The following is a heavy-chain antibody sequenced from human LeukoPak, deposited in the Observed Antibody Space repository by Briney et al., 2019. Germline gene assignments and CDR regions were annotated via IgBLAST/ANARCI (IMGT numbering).Heavy chain of an antibody. CDR3: ARLGMVRGVTYYYYYYMDV. Sequence: PSETLSLTCAVYGGSFSGYYWSWIRQPPGKGLEWIGEINHSGGTNYNPSLKSRVTISVDTSKNQFSLKLSSVTAADTAVYYCARLGMVRGVTYYYYYYMDVWGKGTTVTISS. V-gene: IGHV4-34*01. D-gene: IGHD3-10*01. CDR1: GGSFSGYY. CDR2: INHSGGT. J-gene: IGHJ6*03.